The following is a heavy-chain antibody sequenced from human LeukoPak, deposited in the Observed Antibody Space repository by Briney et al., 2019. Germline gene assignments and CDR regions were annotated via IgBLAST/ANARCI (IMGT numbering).Heavy chain of an antibody. J-gene: IGHJ3*02. V-gene: IGHV4-61*08. CDR1: GGSISSGDYY. Sequence: PSQTLSLTCTVSGGSISSGDYYWSWIRQSPGKGLEWIGYIYYSGSTNYNPSLKSRVTISVDTSKNQFSLKLSSVTAADTAVYYCARGRLGDAFDIWGQGTMVTVSS. D-gene: IGHD3-9*01. CDR3: ARGRLGDAFDI. CDR2: IYYSGST.